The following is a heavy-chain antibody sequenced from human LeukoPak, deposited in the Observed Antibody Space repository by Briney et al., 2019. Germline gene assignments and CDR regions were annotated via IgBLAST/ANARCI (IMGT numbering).Heavy chain of an antibody. V-gene: IGHV3-48*04. CDR3: AELGITMIGGV. D-gene: IGHD3-10*02. CDR1: GFTFSNAW. CDR2: ISWSSGSI. J-gene: IGHJ6*04. Sequence: GVSLTRSCAASGFTFSNAWMRWVRQAPGKGLEGVSGISWSSGSIQYAASLKGRFTISRDNAKNSLYLQMNSLRAEDTAVYYCAELGITMIGGVWGKGTTVTVSS.